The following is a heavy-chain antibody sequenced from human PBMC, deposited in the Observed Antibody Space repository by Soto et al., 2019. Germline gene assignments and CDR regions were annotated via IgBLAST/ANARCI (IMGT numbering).Heavy chain of an antibody. Sequence: QVQLVQSGAEVKKPGASVKVSCKASGYTFTSYYMHWVRQAPGQGLEWMGIINPSGGSTSYAQKFQGRVTMTRDTSTSTVYMELSSLRSEDTAVYYCARPLGVGDYAVWFDHWGQGTLVTVSS. CDR3: ARPLGVGDYAVWFDH. V-gene: IGHV1-46*01. CDR2: INPSGGST. D-gene: IGHD4-17*01. J-gene: IGHJ5*02. CDR1: GYTFTSYY.